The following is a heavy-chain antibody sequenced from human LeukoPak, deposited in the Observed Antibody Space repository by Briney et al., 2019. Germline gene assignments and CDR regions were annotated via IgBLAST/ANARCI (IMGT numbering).Heavy chain of an antibody. CDR2: IYSGGST. D-gene: IGHD3-22*01. V-gene: IGHV3-53*01. CDR1: GFTVSNNY. CDR3: ARVELNDYASSGYSGSFDY. J-gene: IGHJ4*02. Sequence: PGGSLRLSCASSGFTVSNNYMSGVRQAPGNGLDWVSLIYSGGSTYYAEPVRGRFTLARDSSKHTLYLQMNSRRAEDTAVYYCARVELNDYASSGYSGSFDYWGQGTLVTVSS.